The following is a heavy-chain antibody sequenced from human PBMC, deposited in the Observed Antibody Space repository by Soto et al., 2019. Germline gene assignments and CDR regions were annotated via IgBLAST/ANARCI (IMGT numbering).Heavy chain of an antibody. CDR3: ATWHEREHAYDV. V-gene: IGHV3-53*01. J-gene: IGHJ3*01. CDR1: GLTVSGRRY. D-gene: IGHD1-1*01. CDR2: LYDVDGS. Sequence: GGSLRLSCAASGLTVSGRRYVAWVRQAPGKGLEWVSALYDVDGSFYADSVKGRFTTSSDSSKTTVYLQMNGLRPDDTAVYYCATWHEREHAYDVWGQGTTVTVSS.